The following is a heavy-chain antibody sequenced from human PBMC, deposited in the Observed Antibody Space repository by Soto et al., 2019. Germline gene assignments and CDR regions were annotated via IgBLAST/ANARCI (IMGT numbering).Heavy chain of an antibody. D-gene: IGHD4-4*01. J-gene: IGHJ3*02. CDR1: SGSFSVYY. Sequence: SESLALTCAIYSGSFSVYYWIWIRQSPGEGLEWIGEINHSGSTNYNPSLKSRVTMSVDASKNQFSLKLNSATAADTAVYYCARDSTGRGAWDIWGQGTTVSVS. CDR2: INHSGST. V-gene: IGHV4-34*01. CDR3: ARDSTGRGAWDI.